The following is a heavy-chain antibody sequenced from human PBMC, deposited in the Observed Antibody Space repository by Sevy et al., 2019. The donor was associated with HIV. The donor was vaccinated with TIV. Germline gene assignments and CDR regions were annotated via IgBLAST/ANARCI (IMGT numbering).Heavy chain of an antibody. V-gene: IGHV3-48*02. Sequence: GGSLRLSCAASGFTFSSYSMNWVRQAPGKGLEWVSYISSSSSTIYYADSVKGRFTISRDNAKNSLYLQMNSLRDEDTAVYYCARGLYSSGWGGRFDYWGQGTLVTVSS. CDR3: ARGLYSSGWGGRFDY. J-gene: IGHJ4*02. CDR1: GFTFSSYS. CDR2: ISSSSSTI. D-gene: IGHD6-19*01.